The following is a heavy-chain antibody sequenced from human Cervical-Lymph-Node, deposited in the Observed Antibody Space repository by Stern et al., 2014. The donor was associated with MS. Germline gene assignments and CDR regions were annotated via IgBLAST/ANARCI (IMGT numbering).Heavy chain of an antibody. CDR1: GGSISSYY. CDR3: ARGRDDLPDY. D-gene: IGHD3-16*01. Sequence: QLQLQESGPGLVKPSETLSLTCTVSGGSISSYYWSWIRQPPGKGLEWNGYIYYSGSTNYNPSLKSRVTISVDTSKNQFSLKLSSVTAADTAVYYCARGRDDLPDYWGQGTLVTVSS. J-gene: IGHJ4*02. CDR2: IYYSGST. V-gene: IGHV4-59*01.